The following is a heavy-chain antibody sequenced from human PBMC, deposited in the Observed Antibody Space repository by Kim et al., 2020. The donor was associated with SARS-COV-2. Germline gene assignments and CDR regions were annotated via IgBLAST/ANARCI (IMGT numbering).Heavy chain of an antibody. J-gene: IGHJ4*02. CDR2: INHSGST. V-gene: IGHV4-34*01. CDR1: GVSFSGYY. D-gene: IGHD3-10*01. CDR3: ASGGSSPRGGDY. Sequence: SETLSLTCAVYGVSFSGYYWSWIRQPPGKGLEWIGEINHSGSTNYNPSLKSRVTISVDTSKNQFSLKLSSVTAADTAVYYCASGGSSPRGGDYWGQGTLVTVSS.